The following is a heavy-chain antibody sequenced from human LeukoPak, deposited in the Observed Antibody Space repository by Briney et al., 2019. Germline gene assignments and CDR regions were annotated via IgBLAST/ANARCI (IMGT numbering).Heavy chain of an antibody. CDR1: GYTFTGYY. CDR2: INPYSGAT. J-gene: IGHJ4*02. D-gene: IGHD3-22*01. Sequence: ASVKVSCRASGYTFTGYYMHWVRQAPGQGLEWMGWINPYSGATHYAQKFQGRVTMTRDTSISTAYMDLSGLRSDDTAVYYCARGFTYYYDSSGYFDYWGQGTLVTVSS. CDR3: ARGFTYYYDSSGYFDY. V-gene: IGHV1-2*02.